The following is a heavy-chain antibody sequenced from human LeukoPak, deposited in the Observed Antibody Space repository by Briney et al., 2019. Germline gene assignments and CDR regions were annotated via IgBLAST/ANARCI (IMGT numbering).Heavy chain of an antibody. Sequence: SVKVSCKGSGGNINNYAVNWVRQAPGQGLEWMGRIIPFLNISDSARKFQGRVTMTEDTSTDTAYMELSSLRSEDTAVYYCATHRLWGQSYYFDYWGQGTLVTVSS. V-gene: IGHV1-69*04. CDR2: IIPFLNIS. D-gene: IGHD2-21*01. J-gene: IGHJ4*02. CDR1: GGNINNYA. CDR3: ATHRLWGQSYYFDY.